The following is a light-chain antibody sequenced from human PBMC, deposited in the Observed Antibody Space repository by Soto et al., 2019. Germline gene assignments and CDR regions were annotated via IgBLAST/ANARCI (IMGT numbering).Light chain of an antibody. CDR2: GAS. V-gene: IGKV3-20*01. J-gene: IGKJ2*01. CDR1: QSVSSSY. Sequence: EIVLTQSPGTLSLSPGERATLSCRASQSVSSSYLAWYQQKPGQAPRLLIYGASSRATGIPDRLSGSWSGTDFTLTISRLEPEDFAVYYCQQYGSSPGYTFGQGTKLEIK. CDR3: QQYGSSPGYT.